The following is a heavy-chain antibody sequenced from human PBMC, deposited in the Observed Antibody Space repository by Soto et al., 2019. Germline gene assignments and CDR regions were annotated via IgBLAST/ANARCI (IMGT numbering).Heavy chain of an antibody. D-gene: IGHD1-26*01. CDR1: GFTFSSYA. CDR3: AKAREEHYYYYYGMDV. V-gene: IGHV3-23*01. CDR2: ISGSGGST. Sequence: GGSLRLSCAASGFTFSSYAMSWVRQAPGKGLEWVSAISGSGGSTYYADSVKGRFTISRDNSKNTLYLQMNSLRAEDMAVYYCAKAREEHYYYYYGMDVWGQGTTVTVSS. J-gene: IGHJ6*02.